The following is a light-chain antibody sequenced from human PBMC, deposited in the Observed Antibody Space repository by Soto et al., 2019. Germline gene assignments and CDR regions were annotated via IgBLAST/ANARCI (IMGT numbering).Light chain of an antibody. CDR3: QQYDNLPRWT. CDR1: QDITNY. Sequence: DIQMTQSPSSLSASVGDRVTITCQASQDITNYLNWYQQKPGKAPKLLIYDASNLETGVPSRFSGSGSGTDFTFTISSLQPEAIATYYCQQYDNLPRWTFGQGTKGEIK. CDR2: DAS. V-gene: IGKV1-33*01. J-gene: IGKJ1*01.